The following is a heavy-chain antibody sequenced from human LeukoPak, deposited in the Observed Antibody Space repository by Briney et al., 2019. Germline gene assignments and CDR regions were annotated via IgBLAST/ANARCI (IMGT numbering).Heavy chain of an antibody. J-gene: IGHJ4*02. D-gene: IGHD3-3*01. V-gene: IGHV3-30*02. CDR2: IRYDGSNK. CDR3: AKDHTIFGVAIGDY. Sequence: GRSLRLSCAASGFTFSSYGMHWVRQAPGKGLEWVAFIRYDGSNKYYADSVKGRFTISRDNSKNTLYLQMNSLRAEDTAVYYCAKDHTIFGVAIGDYWGQGTLVTVSS. CDR1: GFTFSSYG.